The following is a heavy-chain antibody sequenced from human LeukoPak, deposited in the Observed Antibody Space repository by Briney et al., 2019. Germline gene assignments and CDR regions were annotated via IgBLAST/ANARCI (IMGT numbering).Heavy chain of an antibody. Sequence: GGSLRLSCAASGFTFNNFEMNWVRQAPGKGLEWVSYISSSGNTIYYADSVNGRFTISRDNAKNSLYLQMNSLRAEDTALYFCARGPPNYYDSSGYFYLWGQGTLVTVSS. CDR2: ISSSGNTI. D-gene: IGHD3-22*01. CDR1: GFTFNNFE. CDR3: ARGPPNYYDSSGYFYL. J-gene: IGHJ4*02. V-gene: IGHV3-48*03.